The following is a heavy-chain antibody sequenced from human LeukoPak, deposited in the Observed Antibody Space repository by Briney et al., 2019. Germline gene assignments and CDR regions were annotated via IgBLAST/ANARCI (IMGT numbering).Heavy chain of an antibody. J-gene: IGHJ3*02. Sequence: ASVKVSCKASGYTFSSYSISWVRQAPGQGLEWMGWISDHSGNTNYAQKFQGRVTMTTDTSTSTAYMDLKSLRSDDTAVYYCARDGTVLGAFDIWGQGTMVTVSS. V-gene: IGHV1-18*01. CDR2: ISDHSGNT. CDR3: ARDGTVLGAFDI. D-gene: IGHD4-17*01. CDR1: GYTFSSYS.